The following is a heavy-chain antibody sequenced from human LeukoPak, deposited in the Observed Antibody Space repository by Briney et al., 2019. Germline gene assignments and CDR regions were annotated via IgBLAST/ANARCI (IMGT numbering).Heavy chain of an antibody. CDR2: MNPNSGDT. Sequence: GASVKVSCKASGYTFTSYDINWVRQAPGQGLEWMGWMNPNSGDTNYAQKFQGRVTMTRDTSISTAYMELSRLRSDDTAVYYCARDQAVAVSWWFDPWGQGTLVTVSS. D-gene: IGHD6-19*01. J-gene: IGHJ5*02. CDR1: GYTFTSYD. CDR3: ARDQAVAVSWWFDP. V-gene: IGHV1-2*02.